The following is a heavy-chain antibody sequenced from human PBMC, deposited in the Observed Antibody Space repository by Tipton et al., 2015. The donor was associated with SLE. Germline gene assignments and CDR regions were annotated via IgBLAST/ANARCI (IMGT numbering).Heavy chain of an antibody. CDR3: STYDFWSGRRIPFDI. Sequence: SLRLSCVASGFTLSDYSVNWVRQAPGKGLEWVSHISTTIGTIYYADSVKGRFTISRDNVQNSVYLHMNSLRAEDTAVYYCSTYDFWSGRRIPFDIWGQGTMVTVS. J-gene: IGHJ3*02. V-gene: IGHV3-48*01. CDR2: ISTTIGTI. CDR1: GFTLSDYS. D-gene: IGHD3-3*01.